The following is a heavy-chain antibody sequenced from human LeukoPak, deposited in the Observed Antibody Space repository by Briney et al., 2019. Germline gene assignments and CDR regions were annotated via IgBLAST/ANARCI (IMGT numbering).Heavy chain of an antibody. J-gene: IGHJ3*02. CDR3: ATLPKDYSNYHPWAFDI. CDR2: FDPEDGET. V-gene: IGHV1-24*01. D-gene: IGHD4-11*01. Sequence: RASVKVSCKVSGYTLTELSMHWVRQAPGKGLEWMGGFDPEDGETIYAQKFQGRVTMTEDTSTDTAYMELSSLRSEDTAVYYCATLPKDYSNYHPWAFDIWGQGTMVTVSS. CDR1: GYTLTELS.